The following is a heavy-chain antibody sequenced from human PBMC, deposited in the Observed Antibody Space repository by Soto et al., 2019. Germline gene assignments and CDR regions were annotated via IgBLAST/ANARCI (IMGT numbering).Heavy chain of an antibody. CDR1: GGTFSSYA. Sequence: QVQLVQSGAEVKKPGSSVKVSCKASGGTFSSYAISWVRQAPGQGLEWMGGSIPIFGTANYAQKFQGRVTITSDKSTSTAYMELSSLRSEDTAVYYCARGRKTDCSSTRCDTNGGSWFDPWCQGTLVTVSS. CDR2: SIPIFGTA. V-gene: IGHV1-69*06. CDR3: ARGRKTDCSSTRCDTNGGSWFDP. D-gene: IGHD2-2*02. J-gene: IGHJ5*02.